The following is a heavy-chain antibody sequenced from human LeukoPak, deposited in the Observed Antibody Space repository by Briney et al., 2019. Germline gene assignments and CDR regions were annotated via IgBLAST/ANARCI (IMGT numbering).Heavy chain of an antibody. D-gene: IGHD4-17*01. CDR2: ISSSNNI. Sequence: GGSLRLSCAVSGFIFSDYSMNWVRQAPGKGLEWVSYISSSNNIYYSDSVKGRFTISRDNAKNSVWLQMNSLRAEDTAVYHCGRGNGDYGGVDYWGQGTLVTVSS. V-gene: IGHV3-48*01. CDR3: GRGNGDYGGVDY. CDR1: GFIFSDYS. J-gene: IGHJ4*02.